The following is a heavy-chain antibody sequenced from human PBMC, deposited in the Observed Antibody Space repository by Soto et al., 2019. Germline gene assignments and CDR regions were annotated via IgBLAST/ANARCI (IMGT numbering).Heavy chain of an antibody. D-gene: IGHD1-26*01. J-gene: IGHJ3*01. CDR2: IYYSGTT. Sequence: PSETLSLTCTFSGASITSGGYYWTWIRQHPGKGLEWIGYIYYSGTTYYNPSLKSRVTISVETSKNQFSLKLSSVAAADTAVYYCARATLVGDNLDAFDFCGRGTMVTVSS. CDR1: GASITSGGYY. CDR3: ARATLVGDNLDAFDF. V-gene: IGHV4-31*03.